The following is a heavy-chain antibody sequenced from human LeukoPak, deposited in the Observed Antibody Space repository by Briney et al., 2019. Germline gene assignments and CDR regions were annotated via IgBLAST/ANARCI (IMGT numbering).Heavy chain of an antibody. V-gene: IGHV1-46*01. Sequence: ASVKVSCKASGYTFTSYYMHWVRQAPGQGLEWMGIINPSGGSTSYAQKFQGRVTMTRDTSTSTVYMELSSLGSEDTAVYYCARETVRGTCWFDPWGQGTLVTVSS. CDR3: ARETVRGTCWFDP. CDR1: GYTFTSYY. CDR2: INPSGGST. D-gene: IGHD3-10*01. J-gene: IGHJ5*02.